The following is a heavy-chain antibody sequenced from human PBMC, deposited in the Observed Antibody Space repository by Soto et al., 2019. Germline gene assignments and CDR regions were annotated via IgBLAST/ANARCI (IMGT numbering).Heavy chain of an antibody. Sequence: QVQLQESGPGLVEPSQTLSLTCTVSGGSISSGGYYWSWIRQPPGKGLEWIGHIYNSGSTYSNPSLKSXVTXSXDTSKDQCSLKLSSVTAADTAVYDCARGPSADKVDYWGQGTLVPVSS. CDR2: IYNSGST. CDR1: GGSISSGGYY. CDR3: ARGPSADKVDY. V-gene: IGHV4-30-4*01. D-gene: IGHD3-3*01. J-gene: IGHJ4*02.